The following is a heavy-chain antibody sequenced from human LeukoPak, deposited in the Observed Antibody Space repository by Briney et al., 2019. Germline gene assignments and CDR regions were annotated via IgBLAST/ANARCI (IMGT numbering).Heavy chain of an antibody. V-gene: IGHV4-4*07. CDR2: IYTSGST. Sequence: SETLSLTCTVSGGSISSYYWSWIRQPAGKGLEWIGRIYTSGSTNYSPSLKSRVTISVDKSKNQFSLKLSSVTAADTAVYYCARDHPSSYMDVWGKGTTVTVSS. CDR3: ARDHPSSYMDV. J-gene: IGHJ6*03. CDR1: GGSISSYY.